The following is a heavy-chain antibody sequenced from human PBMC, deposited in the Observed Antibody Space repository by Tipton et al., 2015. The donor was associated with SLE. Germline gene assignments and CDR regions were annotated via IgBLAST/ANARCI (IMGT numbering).Heavy chain of an antibody. D-gene: IGHD1-7*01. V-gene: IGHV4-61*02. Sequence: TLSLTCTVSGGSVSSGSYYWSWIRQPAGKGLEWIGRLYTFGSTNYNPSLKSRVTISADTSENQFSLTLSSVTAADTAVYYCARLITGTTYYYSGMDVWGQGTTVTVSS. CDR2: LYTFGST. CDR3: ARLITGTTYYYSGMDV. CDR1: GGSVSSGSYY. J-gene: IGHJ6*02.